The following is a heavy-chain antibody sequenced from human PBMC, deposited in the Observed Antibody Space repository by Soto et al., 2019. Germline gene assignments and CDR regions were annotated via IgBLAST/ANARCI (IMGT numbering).Heavy chain of an antibody. CDR1: GGSFSGYY. CDR2: INHSGST. V-gene: IGHV4-34*01. Sequence: PSETLSLTCAVYGGSFSGYYWSWIRQPPGKGLEWIGEINHSGSTNYNPSLKSRVTISVDTSKNQFSLKLSSVTAADTAVYYCAREKCIVPAAPKKRFNYYMDVWGKGTTVTVSS. J-gene: IGHJ6*03. D-gene: IGHD2-2*01. CDR3: AREKCIVPAAPKKRFNYYMDV.